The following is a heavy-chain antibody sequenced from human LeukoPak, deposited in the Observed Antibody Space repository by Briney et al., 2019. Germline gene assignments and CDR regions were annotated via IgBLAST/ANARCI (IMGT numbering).Heavy chain of an antibody. CDR3: ARLCPATSSHYYYGMDV. D-gene: IGHD2-15*01. J-gene: IGHJ6*02. CDR2: IYPGDSDT. V-gene: IGHV5-51*01. CDR1: GYSFTSYW. Sequence: GESLQISCKGSGYSFTSYWIGWVRQMPGKGLEWMGIIYPGDSDTRYSPSFQGQVTISADKSISTAYLQWSSLKASDTAMYYCARLCPATSSHYYYGMDVWGQGTTVTVSS.